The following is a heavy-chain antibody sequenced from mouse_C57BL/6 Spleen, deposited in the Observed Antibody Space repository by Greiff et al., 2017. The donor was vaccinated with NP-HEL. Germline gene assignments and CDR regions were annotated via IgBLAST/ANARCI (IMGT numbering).Heavy chain of an antibody. CDR2: IDPEDGDT. D-gene: IGHD2-4*01. V-gene: IGHV14-1*01. Sequence: VQLQQSGAELVRPGASVKLSCTASGFNIKDYYMHWVKQRPEQGLEWIGRIDPEDGDTEYAPKFQGKATMTADTSSNTAYLQLSSLTSEDTAVYYCTTGGLRGDYYFGYWGQGTTLTVSS. J-gene: IGHJ2*01. CDR3: TTGGLRGDYYFGY. CDR1: GFNIKDYY.